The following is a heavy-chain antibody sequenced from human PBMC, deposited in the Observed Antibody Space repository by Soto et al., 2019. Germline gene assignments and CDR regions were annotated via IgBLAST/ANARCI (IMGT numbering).Heavy chain of an antibody. CDR2: INPNSGGT. V-gene: IGHV1-2*04. CDR3: ASDGPDFWSGFHYGMDV. CDR1: GYTFTGYY. J-gene: IGHJ6*02. D-gene: IGHD3-3*01. Sequence: GASVKVSCKASGYTFTGYYMHWVRQAPGQGLEWVGWINPNSGGTNYAQKFQGWVTMTRDTSISTAYMELSRLRSDDTAVYYCASDGPDFWSGFHYGMDVWGQGTTSTVSS.